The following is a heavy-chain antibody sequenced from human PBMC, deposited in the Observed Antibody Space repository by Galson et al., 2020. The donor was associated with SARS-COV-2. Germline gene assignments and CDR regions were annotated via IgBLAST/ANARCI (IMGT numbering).Heavy chain of an antibody. V-gene: IGHV4-31*03. CDR2: IYYSGST. J-gene: IGHJ6*02. CDR3: ARERVTTSSDYYYGMDV. D-gene: IGHD4-17*01. Sequence: SETLSLTCTVSGGSISSGGYYWSWIRQHPGKGLEWIGYIYYSGSTYYNPSLKSRVTISVDTSKNQFSLKLSSVTAADTAVYYCARERVTTSSDYYYGMDVWGQGTTVTVSS. CDR1: GGSISSGGYY.